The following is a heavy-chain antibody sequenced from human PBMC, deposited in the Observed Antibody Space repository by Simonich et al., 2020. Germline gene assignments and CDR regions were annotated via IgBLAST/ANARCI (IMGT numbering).Heavy chain of an antibody. CDR3: AKDGGYCTNGVCYYFDY. J-gene: IGHJ4*02. CDR1: GFTFDDYA. Sequence: EVQLVESGGGLVQPGRSLRLSCAASGFTFDDYAMHWVRQAPGKGLGWGSGISGNSGSIGYADSVKGRVTISRDNAKNSLYLQMNSLRAEDTALYYCAKDGGYCTNGVCYYFDYWGQGTLVTVSS. V-gene: IGHV3-9*01. CDR2: ISGNSGSI. D-gene: IGHD2-8*01.